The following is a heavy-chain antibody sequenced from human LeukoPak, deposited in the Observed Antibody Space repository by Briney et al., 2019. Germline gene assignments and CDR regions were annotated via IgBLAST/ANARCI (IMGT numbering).Heavy chain of an antibody. CDR3: ARVGGYYYYMDV. Sequence: SETLSLTCTVSGGSISSYYWSWIRQPPGKGLEWIGYIYYSGSTNYNPSLKSRVTISVDTSKNQFSLKLSSVTAADTAVYYCARVGGYYYYMDVWGKGTTVTVSS. CDR1: GGSISSYY. CDR2: IYYSGST. V-gene: IGHV4-59*01. J-gene: IGHJ6*03. D-gene: IGHD3-16*01.